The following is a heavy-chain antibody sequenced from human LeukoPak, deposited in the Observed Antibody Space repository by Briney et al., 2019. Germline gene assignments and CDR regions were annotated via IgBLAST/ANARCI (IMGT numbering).Heavy chain of an antibody. D-gene: IGHD3-10*01. J-gene: IGHJ4*02. CDR2: ISWNSGSI. CDR1: GFTFDDYA. V-gene: IGHV3-9*01. Sequence: GGSLRLSCAASGFTFDDYAMHWVRQAPGKGLEWVSGISWNSGSIGYADSVKGRFTISRDNARNSLYLQMNSLRAEDTALYYCAKDINYYGSGWGYFDYWGQGTLVTVSS. CDR3: AKDINYYGSGWGYFDY.